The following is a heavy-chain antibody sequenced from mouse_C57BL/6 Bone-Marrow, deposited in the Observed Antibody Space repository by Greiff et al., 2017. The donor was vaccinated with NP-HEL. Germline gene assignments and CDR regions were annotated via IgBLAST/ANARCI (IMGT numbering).Heavy chain of an antibody. CDR2: ISSGSSTI. CDR1: GFTFSDYG. J-gene: IGHJ4*01. Sequence: EVQGVESGGGLVKPGGSLKLSCAASGFTFSDYGMHWVRQAPEKGLEWVAYISSGSSTIYYADTVKGRFTISRDNAKNTLFLQMTSLLSVDTAMYYCAKTPSITTVVPYAMDYWGQGTSVTVSS. CDR3: AKTPSITTVVPYAMDY. D-gene: IGHD1-1*01. V-gene: IGHV5-17*01.